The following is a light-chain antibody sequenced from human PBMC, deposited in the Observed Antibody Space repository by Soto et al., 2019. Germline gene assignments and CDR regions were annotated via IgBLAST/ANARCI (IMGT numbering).Light chain of an antibody. CDR3: QQYNGLIT. V-gene: IGKV1-5*03. J-gene: IGKJ5*01. CDR2: KAS. Sequence: DIQMTQSPSTLSASVGDRVTITFRASQSISSWLAWYQQKPGKAPKLLIYKASSLESGVPSRFSGSGSGTEFTLTISSLQPDDFATYYCQQYNGLITFGQGTRLEIK. CDR1: QSISSW.